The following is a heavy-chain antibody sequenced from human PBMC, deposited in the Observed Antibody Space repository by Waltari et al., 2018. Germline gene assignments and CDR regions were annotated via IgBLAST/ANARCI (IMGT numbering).Heavy chain of an antibody. V-gene: IGHV1-69-2*01. CDR2: VDPSDGET. D-gene: IGHD1-26*01. J-gene: IGHJ6*03. CDR1: GYTFTDYY. CDR3: ATADEGATPWAYYYMDV. Sequence: EVQLVQSGAEVKKPGATVKISCKASGYTFTDYYMHWVQQAPGKGLEWMGRVDPSDGETIYAEKFQGRVTITADTSTDTAYMELSSLRSEDTAVYYCATADEGATPWAYYYMDVWGKGTTVTVSS.